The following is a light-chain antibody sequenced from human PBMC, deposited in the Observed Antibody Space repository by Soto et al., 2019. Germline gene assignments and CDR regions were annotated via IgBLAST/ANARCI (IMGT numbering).Light chain of an antibody. V-gene: IGKV1-39*01. CDR1: QRIGTY. CDR2: AAT. Sequence: DIQMTQSPSSLSASVVDRVTITCRASQRIGTYLNWYLQKPGKAPQLLIFAATSLQSGVSPRFSGSGSGTDFALTISSLQPEDLATYFCQHTYGVPFTFGPGTKVGIK. CDR3: QHTYGVPFT. J-gene: IGKJ3*01.